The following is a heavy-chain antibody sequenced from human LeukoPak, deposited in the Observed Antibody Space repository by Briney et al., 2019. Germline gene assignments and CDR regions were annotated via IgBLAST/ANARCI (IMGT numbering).Heavy chain of an antibody. J-gene: IGHJ4*02. CDR3: ARSAYSSGWYRFAIDY. CDR1: GFTFSSYA. CDR2: ISGSGGST. D-gene: IGHD6-19*01. V-gene: IGHV3-23*01. Sequence: PGGSLRLSCAASGFTFSSYAMSWVRQAPGKGLEWVSAISGSGGSTYYADSVKGRFTISRDNSENTLYLQMNSLRADDTALYYCARSAYSSGWYRFAIDYWGQGTLVIVSS.